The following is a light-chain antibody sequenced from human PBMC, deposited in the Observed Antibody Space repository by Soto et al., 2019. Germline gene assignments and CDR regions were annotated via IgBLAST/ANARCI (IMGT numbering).Light chain of an antibody. CDR2: AAL. CDR1: QSVSSTY. CDR3: QHYGSSPYT. V-gene: IGKV3-20*01. Sequence: EIELTQSPCTLSLSPGERATLSCRASQSVSSTYLAWYQQKPGQAPRLLIYAALSRATGIPARFSGSGSGTDYTLTISRLEPEDFAVYYCQHYGSSPYTFGQGTKLEIK. J-gene: IGKJ2*01.